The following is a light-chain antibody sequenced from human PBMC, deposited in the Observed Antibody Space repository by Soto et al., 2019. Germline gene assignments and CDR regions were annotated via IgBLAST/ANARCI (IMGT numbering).Light chain of an antibody. J-gene: IGKJ4*01. V-gene: IGKV1-39*01. CDR3: QQGLFTLT. Sequence: DIQMTHSPPSLSASVGDIVIITCRASQNIRTYLNWYQQQLGKAPKLLISAASSLRGGVQSSFSGSGSGTDSTLTISSLQPEDFATYYCQQGLFTLTFGGGTKVDIK. CDR2: AAS. CDR1: QNIRTY.